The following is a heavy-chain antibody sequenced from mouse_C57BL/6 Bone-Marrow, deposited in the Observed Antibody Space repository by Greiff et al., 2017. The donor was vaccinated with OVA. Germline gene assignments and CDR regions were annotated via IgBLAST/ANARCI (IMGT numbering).Heavy chain of an antibody. J-gene: IGHJ4*01. CDR1: GYTFTNYW. V-gene: IGHV1-63*01. D-gene: IGHD1-1*01. Sequence: VQRVESGAELVRPGTSVKMSCKASGYTFTNYWIGWAKQRPGHGLGWIGDIYPGGGYTNYHEKFKGKATLTADKSSSTAYMQFSSLTYVDCAIYYGAGSCYGSSCGMDYGGQGNGVTVSA. CDR2: IYPGGGYT. CDR3: AGSCYGSSCGMDY.